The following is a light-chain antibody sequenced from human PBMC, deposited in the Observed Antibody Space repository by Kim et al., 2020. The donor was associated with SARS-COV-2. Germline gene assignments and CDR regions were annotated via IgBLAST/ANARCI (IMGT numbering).Light chain of an antibody. CDR2: YDS. CDR3: QVWDVGHFV. Sequence: SYELTQPPSVSVAPGKTATITCGGDNIGTKGVHWCQQKPGQAPVLVIYYDSDRPSGIPERFSGSKSGNTATLTIDRVEAGDEADYFCQVWDVGHFVFGGGTKVTVL. CDR1: NIGTKG. J-gene: IGLJ3*02. V-gene: IGLV3-21*04.